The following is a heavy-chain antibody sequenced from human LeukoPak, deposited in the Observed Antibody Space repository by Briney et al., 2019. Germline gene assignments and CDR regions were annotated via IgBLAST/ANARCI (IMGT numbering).Heavy chain of an antibody. CDR3: VSFYETY. J-gene: IGHJ4*02. CDR2: IWYDGSNK. Sequence: GGSLRLSCTASGFTFSDYGMHWVRQPPGKGLEWVAIIWYDGSNKTYEDSVKGRFTISRDNSKNTLYLQMNNLRAEDTAVYYCVSFYETYWGRGTLVTVSS. D-gene: IGHD2-2*01. CDR1: GFTFSDYG. V-gene: IGHV3-33*01.